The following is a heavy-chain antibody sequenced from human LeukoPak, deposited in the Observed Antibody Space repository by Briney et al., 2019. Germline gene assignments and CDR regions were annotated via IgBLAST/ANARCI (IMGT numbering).Heavy chain of an antibody. V-gene: IGHV3-48*03. CDR2: ISSSGSTI. CDR1: GFTFSSYE. Sequence: GGSLRLSCAASGFTFSSYEMNWVRQAPGKGLEWVSYISSSGSTIYYADSVKGRFTISRDNAKNSLYLQMNSLRAEDTAVYYYARVPLPEQHVDYWGQGTLVTVSS. J-gene: IGHJ4*02. D-gene: IGHD6-13*01. CDR3: ARVPLPEQHVDY.